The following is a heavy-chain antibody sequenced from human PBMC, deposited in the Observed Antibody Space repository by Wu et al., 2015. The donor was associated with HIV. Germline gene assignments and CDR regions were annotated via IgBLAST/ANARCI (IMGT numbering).Heavy chain of an antibody. V-gene: IGHV1-46*03. J-gene: IGHJ3*02. D-gene: IGHD6-25*01. CDR3: TRGQRLIRGAFDI. CDR1: GYTVSNYY. CDR2: IYPPDGST. Sequence: QAQLVQSGTEVKKPGASVKVSCKASGYTVSNYYIHWVRQAPGQRLEWMGLIYPPDGSTSYPQNFQGGVTMTRDTSTSTVYMELTSLRFEDTAIYYCTRGQRLIRGAFDIWGQGTTVIVSS.